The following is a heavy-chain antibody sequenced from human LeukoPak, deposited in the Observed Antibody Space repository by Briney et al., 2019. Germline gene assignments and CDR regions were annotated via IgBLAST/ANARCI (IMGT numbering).Heavy chain of an antibody. CDR2: IYYSGST. J-gene: IGHJ4*02. CDR3: ARVGNYEGGLDY. D-gene: IGHD3-22*01. V-gene: IGHV4-39*07. Sequence: SETLSLTCTVSGGSISSSSYYWGWIRQPPGKGLEWIGSIYYSGSTYYNPSLKSRVTISVDTSKNQFSLKLSSVTAADTAVYYCARVGNYEGGLDYWGQGTLVTVSS. CDR1: GGSISSSSYY.